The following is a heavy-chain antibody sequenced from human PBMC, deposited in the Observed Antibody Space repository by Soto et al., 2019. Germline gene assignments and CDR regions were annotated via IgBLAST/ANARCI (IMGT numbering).Heavy chain of an antibody. V-gene: IGHV1-69*14. CDR3: ARGITGTVTYYSGLDV. J-gene: IGHJ6*02. D-gene: IGHD1-20*01. Sequence: QVQLVQSGAEVKKPGSSMKVSCKASGGTFSSYAISWVRQAPGQGLEWMGGIIPIFGTAEYAQKFHGKVTLTADKSTSTAYMEQSSLRSEDTAVYYCARGITGTVTYYSGLDVWGQGTTVTVSS. CDR2: IIPIFGTA. CDR1: GGTFSSYA.